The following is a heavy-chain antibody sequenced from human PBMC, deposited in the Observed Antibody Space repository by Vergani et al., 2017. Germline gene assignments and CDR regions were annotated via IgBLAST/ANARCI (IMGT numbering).Heavy chain of an antibody. CDR2: ISGSGGFT. CDR1: GFTFSSYA. Sequence: EVQLLESGGGLVQPGGSLRLSCAASGFTFSSYAMSWVRQAPGEGLEWVSGISGSGGFTYYADSVKGRFTISRDNAKNSLYLDMSSLRAEDTAVYYCVRDVRVSRTWGQGTLVAVSS. J-gene: IGHJ3*01. CDR3: VRDVRVSRT. V-gene: IGHV3-23*01.